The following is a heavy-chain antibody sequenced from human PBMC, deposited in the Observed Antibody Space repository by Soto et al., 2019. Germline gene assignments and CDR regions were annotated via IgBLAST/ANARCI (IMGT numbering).Heavy chain of an antibody. V-gene: IGHV4-34*01. CDR3: ARGRYKLPGYYYYGMDV. D-gene: IGHD2-2*01. CDR1: GGSFSGYY. J-gene: IGHJ6*02. Sequence: SLTCAVYGGSFSGYYWSWIRQPPGKGLEWIGEINHSGSTNYNPSLKSRVTISVDTSKNQFSLKLSSVTAADTAVYYCARGRYKLPGYYYYGMDVWGQGTTVTVSS. CDR2: INHSGST.